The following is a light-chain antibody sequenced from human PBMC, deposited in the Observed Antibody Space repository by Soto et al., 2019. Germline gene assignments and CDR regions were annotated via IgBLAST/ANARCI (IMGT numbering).Light chain of an antibody. J-gene: IGKJ4*01. V-gene: IGKV3-15*01. CDR3: QQYNNWPQIT. Sequence: EIVMTQSPATLSVSPGERATLSCRASQSVSSNLAWYQQKPGQAPRLLIYGASTRATGIPARFSGSGSGTDFTLTISSLQSEDFAVYYCQQYNNWPQITFGGGTK. CDR1: QSVSSN. CDR2: GAS.